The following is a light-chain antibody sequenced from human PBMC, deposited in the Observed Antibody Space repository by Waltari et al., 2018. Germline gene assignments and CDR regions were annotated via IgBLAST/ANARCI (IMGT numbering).Light chain of an antibody. V-gene: IGLV2-8*01. CDR2: EVS. CDR1: SIDVGAYTF. J-gene: IGLJ2*01. CDR3: ASRGASKV. Sequence: SALTQPPSASGSPGQSVTIPCPGTSIDVGAYTFVSGYQRHPGKAPNLLIYEVSKRASGVPDRFSGSKSGNTASLTVSGLQAEDEADYYCASRGASKVFGGGTKLTVL.